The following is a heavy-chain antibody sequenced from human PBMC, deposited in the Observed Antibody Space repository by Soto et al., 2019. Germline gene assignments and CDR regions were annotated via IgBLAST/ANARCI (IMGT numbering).Heavy chain of an antibody. D-gene: IGHD6-13*01. J-gene: IGHJ3*02. CDR1: GYTFTGYY. Sequence: ASVKVSCKASGYTFTGYYMHWVRQAPGQGLEWMGWINPNSGGTNYAQKFQGWVSMTRETSISTAYMELSRLRSDETAVYYCARDARAAAGGSDDAFDIWGQGTMVTVSS. CDR3: ARDARAAAGGSDDAFDI. V-gene: IGHV1-2*04. CDR2: INPNSGGT.